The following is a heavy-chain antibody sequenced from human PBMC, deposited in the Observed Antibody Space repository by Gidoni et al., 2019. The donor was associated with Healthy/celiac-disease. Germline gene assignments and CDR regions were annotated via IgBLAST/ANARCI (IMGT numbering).Heavy chain of an antibody. J-gene: IGHJ5*02. CDR3: ARGKATGIAAAGTTWFDP. CDR2: ISSSSSYI. D-gene: IGHD6-13*01. V-gene: IGHV3-21*01. CDR1: GFTFSSYR. Sequence: EVQLVEYGGGLVKPGGSLRLSCAASGFTFSSYRMNWVRQAPGKGLGWVSSISSSSSYIYYADSVKGRFTISRDNAKNSLYLQMNSLRAEDTAVYYCARGKATGIAAAGTTWFDPWGQGTLVTVSS.